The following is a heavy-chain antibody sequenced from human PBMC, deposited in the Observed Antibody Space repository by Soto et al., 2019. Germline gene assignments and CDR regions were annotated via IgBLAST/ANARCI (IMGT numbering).Heavy chain of an antibody. V-gene: IGHV4-59*01. Sequence: QVQLQESGPGLVKPSETLSLTCTVSGGSISSYYWSWIRQPPGKGLEWIGYIYYSGSTNYNPSLKSRVTISVDTSKNQFSLKLSSVTAADTAVYYCARDWQLELRDYYYYGMDVWGQGTTVTVSS. CDR3: ARDWQLELRDYYYYGMDV. CDR1: GGSISSYY. CDR2: IYYSGST. J-gene: IGHJ6*02. D-gene: IGHD1-7*01.